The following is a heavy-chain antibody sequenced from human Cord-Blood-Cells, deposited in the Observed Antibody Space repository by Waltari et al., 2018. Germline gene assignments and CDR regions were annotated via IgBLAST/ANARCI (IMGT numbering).Heavy chain of an antibody. V-gene: IGHV3-9*03. CDR3: AKAGLGGQQLVPDAFDI. CDR1: GFTFDDYA. J-gene: IGHJ3*02. Sequence: EVQLVESGGGLVQPGRSLRLSCAASGFTFDDYAMHWVRQAPGKGLEWVSGISWNSGSIGYADSVKGRFTISRDNAKNSLYLQMNSLRAEDMALYYCAKAGLGGQQLVPDAFDIWGQGTMVTVSS. D-gene: IGHD6-13*01. CDR2: ISWNSGSI.